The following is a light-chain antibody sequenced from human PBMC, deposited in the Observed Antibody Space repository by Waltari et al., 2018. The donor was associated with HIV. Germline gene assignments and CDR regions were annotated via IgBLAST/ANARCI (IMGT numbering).Light chain of an antibody. V-gene: IGKV3-11*01. CDR1: QSIRNY. CDR3: HQRSTWPFT. Sequence: IVLKQSPATLSLSPGERAILSCRASQSIRNYLAWYQQRPGQAPRLHVYDTSNRATGVPARFSGSGSGTDFSFTIASLESEDFAIYYCHQRSTWPFTFGPGTKVDI. J-gene: IGKJ3*01. CDR2: DTS.